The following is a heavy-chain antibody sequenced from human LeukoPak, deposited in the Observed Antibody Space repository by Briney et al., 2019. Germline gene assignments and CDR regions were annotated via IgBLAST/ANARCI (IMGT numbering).Heavy chain of an antibody. D-gene: IGHD5-12*01. V-gene: IGHV1-2*02. CDR3: ARDGIVATISIGDWFDP. J-gene: IGHJ5*02. Sequence: GASVKVSCTASGYTFTGYYMHWVRQAPGQGLEWMGWINPNSGGTNYAQKFQGRVTMTRDTSISTAYMELSRLRSDDTAVYYCARDGIVATISIGDWFDPWGQGTLVTVSS. CDR1: GYTFTGYY. CDR2: INPNSGGT.